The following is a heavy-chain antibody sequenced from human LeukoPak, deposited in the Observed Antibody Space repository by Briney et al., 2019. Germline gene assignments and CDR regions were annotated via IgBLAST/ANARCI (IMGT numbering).Heavy chain of an antibody. J-gene: IGHJ4*02. CDR2: ISSSSSYI. Sequence: GGSLRLSCAASGFTFSSYSMNWVRQAPGKGLEWVSSISSSSSYIYYADSVKGRFTISRDNAKNSLYLQMNSLRAEDTAVYYCARGRVYGDWIAGGSIDYWGQGTLVTVSS. CDR3: ARGRVYGDWIAGGSIDY. V-gene: IGHV3-21*01. CDR1: GFTFSSYS. D-gene: IGHD4-17*01.